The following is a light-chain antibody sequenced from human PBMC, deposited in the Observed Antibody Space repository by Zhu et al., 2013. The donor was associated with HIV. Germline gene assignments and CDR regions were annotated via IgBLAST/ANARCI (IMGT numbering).Light chain of an antibody. CDR3: LQDYTFPYT. V-gene: IGKV3D-7*01. CDR1: QSVSSSY. J-gene: IGKJ2*01. Sequence: EIVMTQSPVTLSVSPGERATLSCRASQSVSSSYLAWYQQKPGQAPRLLIYAVSTRATGIPARFSGSGSGTDFTLTISSLQSEDFATYYCLQDYTFPYTFGQGTKLEIK. CDR2: AVS.